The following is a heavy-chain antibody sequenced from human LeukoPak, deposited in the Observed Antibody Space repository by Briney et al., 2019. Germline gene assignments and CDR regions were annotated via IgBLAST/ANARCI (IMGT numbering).Heavy chain of an antibody. CDR3: ARDQPIAVAGYFDY. CDR1: GFTFSSYS. CDR2: ISSSSSYI. D-gene: IGHD6-19*01. V-gene: IGHV3-21*01. Sequence: GGSLTLSCAASGFTFSSYSMNWVRQAPGKGLEWVSSISSSSSYIYYADSVKGRFTISRDNAKNSLYLQMNSLRAEDTAVYHCARDQPIAVAGYFDYWGQGTLVTVSS. J-gene: IGHJ4*02.